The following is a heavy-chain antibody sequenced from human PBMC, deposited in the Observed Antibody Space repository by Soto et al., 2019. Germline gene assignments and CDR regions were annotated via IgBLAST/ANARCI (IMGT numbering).Heavy chain of an antibody. V-gene: IGHV3-23*01. CDR2: ISGSGGTT. J-gene: IGHJ4*02. CDR1: GFTFSSYA. CDR3: AKNKETGTTGGLGY. D-gene: IGHD1-1*01. Sequence: EVHLLESGGGLVQPGGSLRPSCAASGFTFSSYAMSWVRQAPGKGLEWVSTISGSGGTTYYADSVKGRFTISRDNSKNTLYLQMNSLRAEDTAIYYCAKNKETGTTGGLGYWGQGTLVTVSS.